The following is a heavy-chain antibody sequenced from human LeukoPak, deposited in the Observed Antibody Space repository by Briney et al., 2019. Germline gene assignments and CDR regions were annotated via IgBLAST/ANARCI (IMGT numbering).Heavy chain of an antibody. V-gene: IGHV1-18*01. Sequence: ASVKVSCKASGYTFSSYGITWVRQAPGQGLEWMGWISAYSGNTNYVQKLQGRVTMTTDTSTSTAYMELRSLRSDDTATYFCARDLGDDLTTVTSGNWFDPWGQGTLVTVSS. D-gene: IGHD4-17*01. CDR3: ARDLGDDLTTVTSGNWFDP. CDR2: ISAYSGNT. J-gene: IGHJ5*02. CDR1: GYTFSSYG.